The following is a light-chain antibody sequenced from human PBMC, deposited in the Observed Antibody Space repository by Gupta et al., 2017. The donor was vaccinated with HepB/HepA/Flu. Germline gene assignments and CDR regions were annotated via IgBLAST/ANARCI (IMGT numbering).Light chain of an antibody. CDR1: QSVSSY. CDR2: DAS. CDR3: QQRSNWPLFT. J-gene: IGKJ3*01. Sequence: EMVVPQSPATLSLSPGERATLSCRASQSVSSYLAWYQQKPGQAPRLLIYDASNRATGIPARFSGSGSGTDFTLTISSLEPEDFAVYYCQQRSNWPLFTFGPGTKVDIK. V-gene: IGKV3-11*01.